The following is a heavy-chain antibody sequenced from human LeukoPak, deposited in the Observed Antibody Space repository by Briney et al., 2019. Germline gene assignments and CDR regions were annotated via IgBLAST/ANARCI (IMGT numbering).Heavy chain of an antibody. CDR3: ARDFQFRGV. V-gene: IGHV3-74*01. J-gene: IGHJ4*02. D-gene: IGHD3-10*01. CDR1: GFIFNSYW. CDR2: INTDGSST. Sequence: PGGSLRLSCAASGFIFNSYWMHWVRQAPGKGLVWVSRINTDGSSTSYVDSVKGRFTISRDNAKNTMYLQMNGLRAEDTAVYYCARDFQFRGVWGQGTLVTVSS.